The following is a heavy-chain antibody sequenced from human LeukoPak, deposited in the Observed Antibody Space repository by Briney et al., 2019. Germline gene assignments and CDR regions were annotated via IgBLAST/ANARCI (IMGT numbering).Heavy chain of an antibody. V-gene: IGHV3-15*01. Sequence: SGGSLRPSCAASGFTFSNAWMSWVRQAPGKRLEWVGRIKSKTDGGTTDYAAPVKGRFTISRDDSKNTLYLQMNSLKTEDTAVYYCTTDRADSREYYFDYWGQGTLVTVSS. D-gene: IGHD6-25*01. CDR3: TTDRADSREYYFDY. CDR1: GFTFSNAW. CDR2: IKSKTDGGTT. J-gene: IGHJ4*02.